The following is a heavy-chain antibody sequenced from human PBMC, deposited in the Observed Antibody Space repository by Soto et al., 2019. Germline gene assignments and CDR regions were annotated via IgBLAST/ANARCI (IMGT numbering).Heavy chain of an antibody. V-gene: IGHV3-73*02. Sequence: EVQLVESGGGLVQPGGSLKVSCAASGFTFSGSAMHWVRQASGKGLEWVGRIRSKVNSYATAYVASVKGRFTISRDDSKTTPYLQMTSLKPEDTAVYYCTKTGDLAAFDNWGQGTMVTVSS. J-gene: IGHJ3*02. D-gene: IGHD7-27*01. CDR1: GFTFSGSA. CDR3: TKTGDLAAFDN. CDR2: IRSKVNSYAT.